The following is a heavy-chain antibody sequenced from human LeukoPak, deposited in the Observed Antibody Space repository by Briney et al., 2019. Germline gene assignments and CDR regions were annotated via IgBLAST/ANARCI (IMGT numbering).Heavy chain of an antibody. CDR3: AKVGAEGVRGVVDY. CDR1: GFTFSSYG. J-gene: IGHJ4*02. D-gene: IGHD3-10*01. CDR2: ISGSGGST. V-gene: IGHV3-23*01. Sequence: PGGSLRLSCAASGFTFSSYGMSWVRQAPGKGLEWVSAISGSGGSTYYADSVKGRFTISRDNSKNTLYLQMNSLRAEDTAVYYCAKVGAEGVRGVVDYWGQGTLVTVSS.